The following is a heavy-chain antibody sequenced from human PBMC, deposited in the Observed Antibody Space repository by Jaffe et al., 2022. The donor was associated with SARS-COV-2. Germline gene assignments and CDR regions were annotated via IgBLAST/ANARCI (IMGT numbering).Heavy chain of an antibody. V-gene: IGHV3-74*01. CDR2: INTDGSGT. J-gene: IGHJ4*02. CDR3: ARGYAYYFDY. D-gene: IGHD2-2*01. Sequence: EVQLVESGGGLVQPGGSLRLSCAASGFTFSRYWMHWVRQAPGKGLVWVSRINTDGSGTSYADSVKGRFTISRDNAKNTLYLQMNSLRGEDTAVYYCARGYAYYFDYWGQGTLVTVSS. CDR1: GFTFSRYW.